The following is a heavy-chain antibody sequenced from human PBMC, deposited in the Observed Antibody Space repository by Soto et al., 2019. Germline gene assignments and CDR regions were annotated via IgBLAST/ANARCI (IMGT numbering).Heavy chain of an antibody. Sequence: ASVKVSCKASGYTFTSYYIHWVRQAPGQGLEWMGIINPSGGSTSYAQKFQGRDTMTRDTSTSTVYMELSSLRSEDTAVYYCARADILTEVRPLYYYGMDVWGQGTTVTVSS. CDR1: GYTFTSYY. V-gene: IGHV1-46*01. D-gene: IGHD3-9*01. J-gene: IGHJ6*02. CDR2: INPSGGST. CDR3: ARADILTEVRPLYYYGMDV.